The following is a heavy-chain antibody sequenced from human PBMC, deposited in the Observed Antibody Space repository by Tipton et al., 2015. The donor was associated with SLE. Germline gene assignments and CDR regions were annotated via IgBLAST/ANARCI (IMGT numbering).Heavy chain of an antibody. CDR3: ARNKATPDY. J-gene: IGHJ4*02. CDR1: GGSISSYH. Sequence: TLSLTCTVSGGSISSYHWSWIRQPPGKGLELIGYIFTSGSTYYNPSLRSRVTISVDTSKNQFSLKLTSVTDADTAIYYCARNKATPDYWGQGTLVTVSS. V-gene: IGHV4-4*08. CDR2: IFTSGST. D-gene: IGHD4-23*01.